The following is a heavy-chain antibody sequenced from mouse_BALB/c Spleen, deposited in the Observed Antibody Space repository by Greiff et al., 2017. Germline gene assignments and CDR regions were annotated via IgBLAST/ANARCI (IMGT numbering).Heavy chain of an antibody. V-gene: IGHV2-9*02. D-gene: IGHD2-10*02. J-gene: IGHJ4*01. Sequence: VQRVESGPGLVAPSQSLSITCTVSGFSLTSYGVHWVRQPPGKGLEWLGVIWAGGSTNYNSALMSRLSISKDNSKSQVFLKMNSLQTDDTAMYYCARPIPSYGNGAMDYWGQGTSVTVSS. CDR1: GFSLTSYG. CDR3: ARPIPSYGNGAMDY. CDR2: IWAGGST.